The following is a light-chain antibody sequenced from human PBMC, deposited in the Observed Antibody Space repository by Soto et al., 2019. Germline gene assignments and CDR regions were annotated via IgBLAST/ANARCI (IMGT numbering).Light chain of an antibody. CDR1: SSDVGDYKY. CDR2: VNS. V-gene: IGLV2-14*01. J-gene: IGLJ1*01. CDR3: SSYTSSDTPYV. Sequence: QSALTQPASVSGSPGQSITISCTGTSSDVGDYKYVSWYQQHPDKAPKLIIFVNSNRPSGVSNRFSGSKSGNTASLTISGLQAEDEADYDCSSYTSSDTPYVFGTGTKLTVL.